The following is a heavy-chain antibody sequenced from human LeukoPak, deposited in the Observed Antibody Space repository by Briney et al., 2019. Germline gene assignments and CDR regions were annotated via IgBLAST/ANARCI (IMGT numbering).Heavy chain of an antibody. V-gene: IGHV1-46*01. J-gene: IGHJ6*03. CDR2: INPSGGST. Sequence: ASVKVSCKASGYTFTSYYMHWVRQAPGQGLEWMGIINPSGGSTSYAQKFQGRVTMTRDMSTSTVYMELSSLRSEDTAVYYCAREGSSSGWYDSGYYYYMDVWGKGTTVTVSS. D-gene: IGHD6-19*01. CDR1: GYTFTSYY. CDR3: AREGSSSGWYDSGYYYYMDV.